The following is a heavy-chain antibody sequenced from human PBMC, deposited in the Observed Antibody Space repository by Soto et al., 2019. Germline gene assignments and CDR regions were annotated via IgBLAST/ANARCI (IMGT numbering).Heavy chain of an antibody. CDR2: IYNSGST. J-gene: IGHJ4*02. CDR1: GGSVSSYY. V-gene: IGHV4-59*02. Sequence: KASETLSLTCTVSGGSVSSYYWSWIRQPPGKGLEWIGYIYNSGSTNYNPSLKSRVTISVDTSKNQFSLKLSSVTAADTAVYYCARGALTTYFDYWGQGTLVTVSS. CDR3: ARGALTTYFDY.